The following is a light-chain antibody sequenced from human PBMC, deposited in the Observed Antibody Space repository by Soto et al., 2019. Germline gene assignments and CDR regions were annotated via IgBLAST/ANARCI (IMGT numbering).Light chain of an antibody. CDR1: QSVSSS. J-gene: IGKJ4*01. Sequence: EIVLTQSPATLSLSPGERATLSCRASQSVSSSLVWYQQKPGHAPRLLMYDASTRATGIPARFIGSGSGTDFTLTISDLEPEDFAIYYCQQRSNWPLTFGGGTKVEI. CDR2: DAS. V-gene: IGKV3-11*01. CDR3: QQRSNWPLT.